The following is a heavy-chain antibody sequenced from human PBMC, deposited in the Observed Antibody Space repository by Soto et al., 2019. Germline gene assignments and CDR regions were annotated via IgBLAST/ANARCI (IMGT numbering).Heavy chain of an antibody. J-gene: IGHJ5*02. CDR3: ARVRDDIAQGFDP. V-gene: IGHV1-18*04. D-gene: IGHD2-15*01. CDR1: GYTLTSYG. Sequence: WVKVSCKASGYTLTSYGISWVRQAPGQGLEWMGWISAYNGNTNYAQKLQGRVTMTTDTSTSTAYMELRRLRSDDTAVYYCARVRDDIAQGFDPWGQGTLVTVSS. CDR2: ISAYNGNT.